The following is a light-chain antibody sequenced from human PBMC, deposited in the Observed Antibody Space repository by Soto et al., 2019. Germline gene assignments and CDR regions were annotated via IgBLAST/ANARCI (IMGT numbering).Light chain of an antibody. V-gene: IGKV3-20*01. Sequence: EIVLTQSPGSLSLSPGERATLSCRASQSVSSRFFAWYQQKPGQAPRLLIFGASVRATGIPDGFSGSGSGTDFTLTISRLEPEDFAVYYCHQYDSSLTFGQGTKVEIK. CDR2: GAS. CDR1: QSVSSRF. J-gene: IGKJ1*01. CDR3: HQYDSSLT.